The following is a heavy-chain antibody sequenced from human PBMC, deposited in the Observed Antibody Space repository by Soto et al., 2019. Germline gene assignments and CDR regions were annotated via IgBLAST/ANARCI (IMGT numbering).Heavy chain of an antibody. Sequence: QVQLVQSGAEVKKPGASVKVSCKASGYTFTTYPIHWVRQAPGQMLEWMGWINAGSGNTKYSQKIQGRVTLSRDTSASTAYMEESSLRSEDTAVYYCATPSPRCVVEFGGCDFQHWGQGTLVTVSS. CDR3: ATPSPRCVVEFGGCDFQH. V-gene: IGHV1-3*01. CDR1: GYTFTTYP. D-gene: IGHD2-21*01. J-gene: IGHJ1*01. CDR2: INAGSGNT.